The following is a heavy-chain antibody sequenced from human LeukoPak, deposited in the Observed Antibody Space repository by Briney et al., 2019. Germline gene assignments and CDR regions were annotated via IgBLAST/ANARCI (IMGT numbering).Heavy chain of an antibody. V-gene: IGHV1-2*02. D-gene: IGHD2-15*01. CDR2: INPNSGGT. CDR1: GYTFTGYY. J-gene: IGHJ4*02. CDR3: ARVRVSSEGFLDY. Sequence: ASVKVSCKASGYTFTGYYMHWVRQAPGQGLEWMGWINPNSGGTNYAQKLQGRVTMTTDTSTSTAYMELRSLRSDDTAVYYCARVRVSSEGFLDYWGQGTLVTVSS.